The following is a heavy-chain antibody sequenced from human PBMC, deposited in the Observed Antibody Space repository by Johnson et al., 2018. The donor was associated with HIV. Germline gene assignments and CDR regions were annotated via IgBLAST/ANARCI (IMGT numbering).Heavy chain of an antibody. Sequence: VQLVESGGGVVQPGGSLRLSCAASGFTFSSYGMHWVRQAPGKGLEWVAFIRYDGSNKYYADSVKGRFTISRDNRKNTLYMQMNSLRAEDTAVYYCAKDQIKRLPVDWAFDIWGQGTMVTVSS. CDR3: AKDQIKRLPVDWAFDI. D-gene: IGHD5-12*01. CDR1: GFTFSSYG. J-gene: IGHJ3*02. V-gene: IGHV3-30*02. CDR2: IRYDGSNK.